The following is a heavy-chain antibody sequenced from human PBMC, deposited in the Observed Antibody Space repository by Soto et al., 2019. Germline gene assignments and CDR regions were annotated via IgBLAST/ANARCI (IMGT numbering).Heavy chain of an antibody. CDR3: ARAPKVSGSSQTRPDF. J-gene: IGHJ4*02. CDR2: ISQSGNT. CDR1: SGSFSGYY. D-gene: IGHD6-6*01. V-gene: IGHV4-34*01. Sequence: QVQLHQWGAGLLKPSETLSLACSIYSGSFSGYYWSWIRQPPGKGLEWIGEISQSGNTNYSPSLKRRVSISIDTSKEQFSLNLASVSAADTAVYYCARAPKVSGSSQTRPDFWGQGTLVTVSS.